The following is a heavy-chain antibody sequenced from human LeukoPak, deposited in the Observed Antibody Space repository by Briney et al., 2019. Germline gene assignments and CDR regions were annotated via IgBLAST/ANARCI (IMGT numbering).Heavy chain of an antibody. CDR1: GFTFSSYS. V-gene: IGHV3-21*01. J-gene: IGHJ4*02. Sequence: SGGSLRLSCAASGFTFSSYSMNWVRQAPGKRLEWVSSISSSSSYIYYADSVKGRFTISRDNAKNSLYLQMNSLRAEDTAVYYCASSIAVADKSFDYWGQGTLVTVSS. CDR3: ASSIAVADKSFDY. CDR2: ISSSSSYI. D-gene: IGHD6-19*01.